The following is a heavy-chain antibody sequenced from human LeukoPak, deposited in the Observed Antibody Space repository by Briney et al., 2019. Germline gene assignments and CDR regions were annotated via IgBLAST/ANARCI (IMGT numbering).Heavy chain of an antibody. Sequence: ASVKVSCKASGGTFSSYAISWVRQAPGQGLEWMGGIIPIFGTANYAQKFQGRVTITADESTSTAYMELSSLRSEDTAVYYCARAIRLQGWFDPWGQGTLVTVSS. D-gene: IGHD5-24*01. CDR1: GGTFSSYA. V-gene: IGHV1-69*13. CDR3: ARAIRLQGWFDP. CDR2: IIPIFGTA. J-gene: IGHJ5*02.